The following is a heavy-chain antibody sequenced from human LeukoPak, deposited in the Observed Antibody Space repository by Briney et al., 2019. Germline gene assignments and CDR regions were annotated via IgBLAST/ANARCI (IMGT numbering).Heavy chain of an antibody. CDR2: INPSGGST. V-gene: IGHV1-46*01. D-gene: IGHD5-24*01. CDR1: GYTFTSYY. J-gene: IGHJ1*01. Sequence: ASVKVSCKASGYTFTSYYMHWVRQAPGQGLEWMGIINPSGGSTSYAQKFQGRVTMTRDTSTSTVYMELSSLRSEDTAVYYCARDSVGWLQLQYFQHWGQGTLVTVSS. CDR3: ARDSVGWLQLQYFQH.